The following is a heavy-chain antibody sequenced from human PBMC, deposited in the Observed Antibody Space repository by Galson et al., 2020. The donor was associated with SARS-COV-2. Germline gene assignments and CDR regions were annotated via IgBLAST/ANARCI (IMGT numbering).Heavy chain of an antibody. Sequence: SETLSLTCAVSGGPISSGGYPWNWIRQPPGKGLEWIGYIYHGGSTYYNPSLKSRVTISVDRSKNQFSLMLSSVTAADTAVYYCARAAPGDYQGYYFDSWGQGTLVTVSS. D-gene: IGHD4-17*01. CDR3: ARAAPGDYQGYYFDS. V-gene: IGHV4-30-2*01. CDR2: IYHGGST. CDR1: GGPISSGGYP. J-gene: IGHJ4*02.